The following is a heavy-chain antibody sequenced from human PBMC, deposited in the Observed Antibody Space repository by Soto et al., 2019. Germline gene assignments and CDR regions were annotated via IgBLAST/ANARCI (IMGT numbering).Heavy chain of an antibody. J-gene: IGHJ4*02. CDR3: AKGRGGSGSLTPRVDF. D-gene: IGHD3-10*01. Sequence: EVQLLESGGGLVQPGGSLRLSCAASGFTFNNYAMTWVRQAPGKGLEWVSAIRGGGDTTSYADSVKGRLTESRDGSKNTLYLQMSSLRAEDTALYYCAKGRGGSGSLTPRVDFWGQGSLVTVSS. V-gene: IGHV3-23*01. CDR1: GFTFNNYA. CDR2: IRGGGDTT.